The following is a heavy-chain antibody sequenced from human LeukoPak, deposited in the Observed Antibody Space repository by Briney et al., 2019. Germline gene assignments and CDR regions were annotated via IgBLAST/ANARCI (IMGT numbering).Heavy chain of an antibody. Sequence: GASVKVSCKASGYTFTGYYMHWVRQAPGQGLEWMGWINPNSGGTNYAQKFQGRVTMTRDTSISTAYMELSRLRSDDTAVYYCAREWHDYGDYVNYFDYWGQGTLVTVSS. V-gene: IGHV1-2*02. D-gene: IGHD4-17*01. CDR3: AREWHDYGDYVNYFDY. CDR2: INPNSGGT. J-gene: IGHJ4*02. CDR1: GYTFTGYY.